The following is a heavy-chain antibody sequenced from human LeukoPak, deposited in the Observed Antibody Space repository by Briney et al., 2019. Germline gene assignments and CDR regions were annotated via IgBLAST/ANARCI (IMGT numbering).Heavy chain of an antibody. D-gene: IGHD2-15*01. CDR1: GGSISSSDYY. V-gene: IGHV4-30-4*01. CDR3: ARHLHSIVVAWFDP. J-gene: IGHJ5*02. CDR2: IYYSGST. Sequence: SETLSLTRTVSGGSISSSDYYWSWIRQPPGKGLEWIGYIYYSGSTYYNPSLKSRVTISVDTSKNQFSLKLSSVTAADTAVYYCARHLHSIVVAWFDPWGQGTLVTVSS.